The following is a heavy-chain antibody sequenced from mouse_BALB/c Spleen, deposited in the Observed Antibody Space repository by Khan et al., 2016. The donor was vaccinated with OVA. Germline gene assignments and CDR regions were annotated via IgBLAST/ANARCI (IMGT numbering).Heavy chain of an antibody. V-gene: IGHV1-20*02. Sequence: VQLQQSGPELVKPGASVKISCKASGYSFTGYFMNWVMQSHGKRLEWIGRINPHIGETFYNQKFTDKATLTVDESSTTAHMELRSLASEDSAVYYCARKNRSDFDYWGQGTTLTVSS. J-gene: IGHJ2*01. CDR2: INPHIGET. D-gene: IGHD1-1*01. CDR1: GYSFTGYF. CDR3: ARKNRSDFDY.